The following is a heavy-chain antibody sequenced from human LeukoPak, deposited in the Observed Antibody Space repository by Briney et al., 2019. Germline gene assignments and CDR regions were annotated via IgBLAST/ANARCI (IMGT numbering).Heavy chain of an antibody. J-gene: IGHJ4*02. V-gene: IGHV3-7*01. CDR1: GFTFSTYW. CDR3: ALLRSSIATAGFEY. D-gene: IGHD6-13*01. CDR2: IKQDGSEK. Sequence: PGGSLRLSCAASGFTFSTYWMSWVRQAPGKGLEWVANIKQDGSEKYYVDSVKGRFTISRDNAKNSLYLQMNSLRAEDTAVYYCALLRSSIATAGFEYWGQGTLVTVSS.